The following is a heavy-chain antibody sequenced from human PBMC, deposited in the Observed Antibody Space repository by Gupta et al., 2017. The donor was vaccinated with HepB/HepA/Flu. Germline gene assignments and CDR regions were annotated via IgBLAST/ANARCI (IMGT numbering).Heavy chain of an antibody. CDR2: IVDIGST. V-gene: IGHV4-59*12. CDR1: GGSISSYS. CDR3: ARATADSGRYFHFDF. Sequence: QVQLQESGPGLVKPSETLSLTCTVSGGSISSYSWSWIRQSPGKGLECIGYIVDIGSTNYNPSLKSRVTMSLDTSRNQFSLKLSSVTAADTAVYYCARATADSGRYFHFDFWGQGTLVTVSS. J-gene: IGHJ4*02. D-gene: IGHD1-26*01.